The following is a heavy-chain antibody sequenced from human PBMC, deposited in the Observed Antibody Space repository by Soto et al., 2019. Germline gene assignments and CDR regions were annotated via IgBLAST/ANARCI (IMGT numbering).Heavy chain of an antibody. V-gene: IGHV3-53*01. J-gene: IGHJ4*02. D-gene: IGHD2-2*01. CDR3: AKDIVVVPAVTTSYDY. CDR1: GFTVSSNY. Sequence: PGGSLRLSCAASGFTVSSNYMSWVRQAPGKGLEWVSVIYSGGSTYYADSVKGRFTISRDNSKNTLYLQMNSLRAEDTAVYYCAKDIVVVPAVTTSYDYWGQGTLVTVSS. CDR2: IYSGGST.